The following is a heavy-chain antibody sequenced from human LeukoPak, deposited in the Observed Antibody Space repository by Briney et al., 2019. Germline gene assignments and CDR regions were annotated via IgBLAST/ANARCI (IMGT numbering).Heavy chain of an antibody. CDR1: GGSFSGYY. D-gene: IGHD2-15*01. CDR2: INHSGRN. CDR3: ARGVRSGGTFALDY. V-gene: IGHV4-34*01. Sequence: SETLSLTCAVYGGSFSGYYWNWIRQPPGKGREWIGEINHSGRNNYHPSLRSRVTISVDTSKKQISLKMSSVTAADTAVYYCARGVRSGGTFALDYWGQGPLVTVS. J-gene: IGHJ4*02.